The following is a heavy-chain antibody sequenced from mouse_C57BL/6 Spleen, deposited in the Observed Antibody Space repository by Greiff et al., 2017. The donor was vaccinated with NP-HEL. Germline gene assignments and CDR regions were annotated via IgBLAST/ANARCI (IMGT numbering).Heavy chain of an antibody. Sequence: VKLQQSGPELVKPGASVKISCKASGYAFSSSWMNWVKQRPGKGLEWIGRIYPGDGDTNYNGKFKGKATLTADKSSSTAYMQLSSLTSEDSAVYFCARWLKNYFDYWGQGTTLTVSS. V-gene: IGHV1-82*01. CDR2: IYPGDGDT. D-gene: IGHD2-2*01. CDR3: ARWLKNYFDY. J-gene: IGHJ2*01. CDR1: GYAFSSSW.